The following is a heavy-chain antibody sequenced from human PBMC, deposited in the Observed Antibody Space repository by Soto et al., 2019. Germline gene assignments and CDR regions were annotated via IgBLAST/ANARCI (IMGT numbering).Heavy chain of an antibody. D-gene: IGHD2-2*01. J-gene: IGHJ4*02. CDR1: GFTFSSYE. CDR3: AREHRSSFSSTFDY. Sequence: GGSLRLSCAASGFTFSSYEMNWVRQAPGKGPEWVSYISNSGSNIKYADSVKGRFTISRDNAKNSLYLQMNSLRVEDTAVYYCAREHRSSFSSTFDYWGQGTLVTVSS. V-gene: IGHV3-48*03. CDR2: ISNSGSNI.